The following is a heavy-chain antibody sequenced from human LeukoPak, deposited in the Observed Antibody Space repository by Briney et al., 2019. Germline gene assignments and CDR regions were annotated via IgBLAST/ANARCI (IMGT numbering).Heavy chain of an antibody. Sequence: PGGSLRLSCAASGFTFSSNSMNWVRQAPVKGLEWVSSISSSSSYIYYADSVKGRFTISRDNAKNSLYLHMNSLRAEDTAVYHCARETYYYDSSGYPSYYFDYWGQGTLVTVSS. V-gene: IGHV3-21*01. CDR3: ARETYYYDSSGYPSYYFDY. CDR2: ISSSSSYI. J-gene: IGHJ4*02. CDR1: GFTFSSNS. D-gene: IGHD3-22*01.